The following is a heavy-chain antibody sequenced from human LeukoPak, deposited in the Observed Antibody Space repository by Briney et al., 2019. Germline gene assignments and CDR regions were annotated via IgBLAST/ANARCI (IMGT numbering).Heavy chain of an antibody. J-gene: IGHJ4*02. CDR2: ISGSGGST. D-gene: IGHD4-17*01. CDR3: ARGGLFGDYVSQ. Sequence: GGSLRLSCEASGFTFNSYAMGWVRQAPGKGLEWVSAISGSGGSTHYADSVKGRFTISRDNSKNTLYLQMNSLRAEDTAVYYCARGGLFGDYVSQWGQGTLVTVSS. V-gene: IGHV3-23*01. CDR1: GFTFNSYA.